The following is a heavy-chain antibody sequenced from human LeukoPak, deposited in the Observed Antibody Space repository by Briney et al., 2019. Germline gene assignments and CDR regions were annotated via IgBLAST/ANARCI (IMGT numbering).Heavy chain of an antibody. D-gene: IGHD6-13*01. J-gene: IGHJ4*02. CDR1: GYTFTSYA. CDR2: INAGNGNT. Sequence: GASVKVSCKASGYTFTSYAMHWVRQAPGQRLEWMGWINAGNGNTKYSQKFQGRVTITRDTSASTAYMELSSLRSEDTAVYYCARESSSWLPCYFDYWGQGTLVTVSS. CDR3: ARESSSWLPCYFDY. V-gene: IGHV1-3*01.